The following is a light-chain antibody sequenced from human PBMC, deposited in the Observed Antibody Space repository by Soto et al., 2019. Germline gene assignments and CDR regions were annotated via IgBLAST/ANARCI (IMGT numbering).Light chain of an antibody. V-gene: IGLV2-14*01. CDR1: SSDVGGYNY. Sequence: QSALTQPASVSGSPGQSITISCTGTSSDVGGYNYVSWYQQHPGKAPKLMIYDVSNRPSGVSNRFSCSKSGNTASLTISGLQAEDEADYYCSSYTSSSTPYYVFGTGTKLTVL. J-gene: IGLJ1*01. CDR3: SSYTSSSTPYYV. CDR2: DVS.